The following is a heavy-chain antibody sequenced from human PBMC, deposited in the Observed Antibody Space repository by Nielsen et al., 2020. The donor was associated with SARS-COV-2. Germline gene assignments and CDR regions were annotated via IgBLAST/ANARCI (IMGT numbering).Heavy chain of an antibody. J-gene: IGHJ4*02. D-gene: IGHD5-12*01. V-gene: IGHV1-46*01. CDR3: ARDSGYDALIDY. CDR2: IDPSGSVT. Sequence: ASVKVSCKASGNTFSNYYMHWVRQAPGQGLAWMGIIDPSGSVTKYAQKFQDRVTMTTDTSPSTAYMELRSLRSDDTAVYYCARDSGYDALIDYWGQGTLVTVSS. CDR1: GNTFSNYY.